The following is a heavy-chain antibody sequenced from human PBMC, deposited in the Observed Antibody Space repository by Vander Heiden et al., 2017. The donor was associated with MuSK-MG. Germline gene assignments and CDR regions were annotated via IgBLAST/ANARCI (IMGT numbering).Heavy chain of an antibody. CDR1: GGSISSGGYY. V-gene: IGHV4-31*03. Sequence: QVQLQESGPGLVKPSQTLSLTCTVSGGSISSGGYYWSWIRQHPGKGLEWIGYIYYSGSTYYNPSLKRRVTISVDTSKNQFSLKLSSVTAADTAVYYCARVKKRICGVVRDAFDIWGQGTMVTVSS. CDR2: IYYSGST. CDR3: ARVKKRICGVVRDAFDI. J-gene: IGHJ3*02. D-gene: IGHD3-3*01.